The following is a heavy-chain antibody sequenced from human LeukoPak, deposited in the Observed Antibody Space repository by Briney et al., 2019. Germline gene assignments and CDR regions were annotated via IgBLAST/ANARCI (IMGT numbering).Heavy chain of an antibody. J-gene: IGHJ3*02. CDR2: ISERSERT. CDR3: ARDSEDDSSGYYDADAFDI. CDR1: GFTLSNYA. V-gene: IGHV3-23*01. D-gene: IGHD3-22*01. Sequence: GGSLRLSCAASGFTLSNYAMTWARQAPGKGLDYVSSISERSERTYYADSVKGRFTISRDNSKNTMYLQMNSLRAEDTAVYYCARDSEDDSSGYYDADAFDIWGQGTMVTVSS.